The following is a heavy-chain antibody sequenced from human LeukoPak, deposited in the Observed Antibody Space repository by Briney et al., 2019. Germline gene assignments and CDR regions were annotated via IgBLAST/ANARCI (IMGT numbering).Heavy chain of an antibody. J-gene: IGHJ5*02. CDR1: GFTVSSDY. Sequence: GGSLRLSCAASGFTVSSDYVSWVRQAPEKGLEWVSVIYSGGSTYYADSVKGRFTISRDKSKNTVYLQMNSLRFEDTAMYYCARNWFDPWGQGTLVTVSS. V-gene: IGHV3-53*05. CDR2: IYSGGST. CDR3: ARNWFDP.